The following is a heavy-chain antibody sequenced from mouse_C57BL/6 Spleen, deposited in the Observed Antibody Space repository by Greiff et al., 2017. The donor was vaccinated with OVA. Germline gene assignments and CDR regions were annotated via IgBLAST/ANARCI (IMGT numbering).Heavy chain of an antibody. CDR1: GFTFSDYG. Sequence: EVHLVESGGGLVKPGGSLKLSCAASGFTFSDYGMHWVRQAPEKGLEWVAYISSGSSTIYYADTVKGRFTISRDNAKNTLFLQMTSLRSEDTAMYYCARKTTGWYFDVWGTGTTVTVSS. CDR2: ISSGSSTI. CDR3: ARKTTGWYFDV. D-gene: IGHD4-1*02. J-gene: IGHJ1*03. V-gene: IGHV5-17*01.